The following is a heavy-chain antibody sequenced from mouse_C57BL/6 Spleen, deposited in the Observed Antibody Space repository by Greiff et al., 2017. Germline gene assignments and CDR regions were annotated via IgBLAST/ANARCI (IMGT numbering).Heavy chain of an antibody. CDR3: ARSEYYGSSLYAMDY. V-gene: IGHV1-64*01. J-gene: IGHJ4*01. D-gene: IGHD1-1*01. CDR2: IHPNSGST. CDR1: GYTFTSYW. Sequence: QVQLQQPGAELVKPGSSVKLSCKASGYTFTSYWMHWVKQRPGQGLEWIGMIHPNSGSTNYNEKFKSKATLTVDKSSSTAYMQLSSLTSEDSAVYSCARSEYYGSSLYAMDYWGQGTSVTVSS.